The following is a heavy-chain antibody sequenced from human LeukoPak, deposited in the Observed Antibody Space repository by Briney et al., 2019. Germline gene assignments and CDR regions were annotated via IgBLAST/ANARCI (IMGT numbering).Heavy chain of an antibody. CDR3: ARDRRGYSYGYEGTPFDY. CDR1: GGSFSGYY. CDR2: INHSGST. Sequence: SETLSLTCAVYGGSFSGYYWSWIRQPPGKGLEWIGEINHSGSTNYNPSLKSRVTMSVDTSKNQFSLKLSSVTAADTAVYYCARDRRGYSYGYEGTPFDYWGQGTLVTVSS. V-gene: IGHV4-34*01. D-gene: IGHD5-18*01. J-gene: IGHJ4*02.